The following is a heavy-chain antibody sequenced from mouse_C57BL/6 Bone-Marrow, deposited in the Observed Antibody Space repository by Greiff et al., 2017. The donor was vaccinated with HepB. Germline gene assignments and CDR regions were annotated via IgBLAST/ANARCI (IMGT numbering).Heavy chain of an antibody. CDR3: TTHYYGSSPYYFDY. J-gene: IGHJ2*01. D-gene: IGHD1-1*01. CDR1: GFNIKDDY. CDR2: IDPENGDT. Sequence: EVQLQQSGAELVRPGASVKLSCTASGFNIKDDYMHWVNQRPEQGLEWIGWIDPENGDTEYASKFQGKATITADTSSNTAYLQLSSLTSEDTAVYYCTTHYYGSSPYYFDYWGQGTTLTVSS. V-gene: IGHV14-4*01.